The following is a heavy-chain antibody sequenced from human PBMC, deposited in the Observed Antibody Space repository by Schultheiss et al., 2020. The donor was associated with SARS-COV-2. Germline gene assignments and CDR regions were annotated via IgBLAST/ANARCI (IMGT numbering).Heavy chain of an antibody. CDR1: GGSFSGYY. D-gene: IGHD3-22*01. J-gene: IGHJ3*02. CDR3: ARVNYYDSSDAFDI. Sequence: SQTLSLTCAVSGGSFSGYYWGWIRQPPEKGLEWLASMYYTGSTYYNPSLKSRVTISVDKSKNQFSLKLSSVTAADTAVYYCARVNYYDSSDAFDIWGQGTMVTVSS. CDR2: MYYTGST. V-gene: IGHV4-39*07.